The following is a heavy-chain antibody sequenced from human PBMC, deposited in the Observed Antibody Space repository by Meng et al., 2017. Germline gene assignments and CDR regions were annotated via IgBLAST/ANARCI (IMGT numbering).Heavy chain of an antibody. D-gene: IGHD3-10*01. J-gene: IGHJ4*02. CDR2: INPNSGGT. V-gene: IGHV1-2*02. CDR3: ARLRGQSMVRGVLSDY. Sequence: ASVKVSCKASGYTFTGYYMHWVRQAPGQGLEWMGWINPNSGGTNYAQKFQGRVTMTRDTSISTAYMELSRPRSDDTAVYYCARLRGQSMVRGVLSDYWGQGTLVTVSS. CDR1: GYTFTGYY.